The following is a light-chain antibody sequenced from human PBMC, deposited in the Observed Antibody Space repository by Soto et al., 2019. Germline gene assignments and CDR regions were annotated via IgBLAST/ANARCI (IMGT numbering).Light chain of an antibody. CDR1: QTVSSC. Sequence: EIQMTQSPSTLSLSVGERVTITCRASQTVSSCLAWYQQKPGQAPKLLIYKASTFKSGVPSRFSGSGSGTEFTLSISSLQADDVATYYCQSYNSYSVAFGQGTKVELK. CDR3: QSYNSYSVA. J-gene: IGKJ1*01. CDR2: KAS. V-gene: IGKV1-5*03.